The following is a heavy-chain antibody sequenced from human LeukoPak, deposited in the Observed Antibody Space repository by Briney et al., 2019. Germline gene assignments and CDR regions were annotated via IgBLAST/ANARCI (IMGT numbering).Heavy chain of an antibody. CDR1: GGSISSSSYY. CDR3: ARDVDVGATTN. V-gene: IGHV4-39*07. Sequence: PSETLSLTCTVSGGSISSSSYYWGWIRQPPGKRLEWIGSIYYSGGTYYNPSLKSRVTISVDTSKNQFSLKLSSVTAADTAVYYCARDVDVGATTNWGQGTLVTVSS. D-gene: IGHD1-26*01. J-gene: IGHJ4*02. CDR2: IYYSGGT.